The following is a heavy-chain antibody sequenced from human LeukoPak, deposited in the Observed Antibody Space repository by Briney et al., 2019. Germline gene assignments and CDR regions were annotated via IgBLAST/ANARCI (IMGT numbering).Heavy chain of an antibody. D-gene: IGHD5-12*01. Sequence: RGSLRVSCSASGFTFDHYGMCWVRQAPGKGLEWVSGINWKGASTGYADSVKGRFTISRDSAKNSLYLQMNSLRGEDTALYYCARNYGGYDGTDFWGQGTLASVSS. CDR1: GFTFDHYG. CDR2: INWKGAST. V-gene: IGHV3-20*04. J-gene: IGHJ4*02. CDR3: ARNYGGYDGTDF.